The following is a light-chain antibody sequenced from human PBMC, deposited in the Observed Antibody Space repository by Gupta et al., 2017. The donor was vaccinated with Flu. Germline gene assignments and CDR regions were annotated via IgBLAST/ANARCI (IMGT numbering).Light chain of an antibody. CDR3: QQHSNSPPVT. CDR2: DVS. J-gene: IGKJ4*01. Sequence: ATLSVSPGESATLSCRASQSLSSYLAWYQQRPGQSPRLLIYDVSARATGIPARFSGSGSGTDFTLTISSLQPEDFAVYYCQQHSNSPPVTFGGGTRVEIK. V-gene: IGKV3-15*01. CDR1: QSLSSY.